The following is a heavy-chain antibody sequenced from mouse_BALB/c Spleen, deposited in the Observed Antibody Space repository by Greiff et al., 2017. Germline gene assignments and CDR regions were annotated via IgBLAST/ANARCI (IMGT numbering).Heavy chain of an antibody. CDR2: VNPYNGGT. CDR3: AREGTRWYFDV. Sequence: EVQLQQSGPELVKPGASVKMSCKASGYTFTDYYMDWVKQSHGESFEWIGRVNPYNGGTSYNQKFKGKATLTVDKSSSTAYMELNSLTSEDSAVYYCAREGTRWYFDVWGAGTTVTVSS. J-gene: IGHJ1*01. CDR1: GYTFTDYY. V-gene: IGHV1-19*01. D-gene: IGHD3-3*01.